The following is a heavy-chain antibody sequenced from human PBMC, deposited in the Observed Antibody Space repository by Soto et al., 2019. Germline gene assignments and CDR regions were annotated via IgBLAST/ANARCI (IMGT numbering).Heavy chain of an antibody. D-gene: IGHD1-26*01. V-gene: IGHV5-51*01. CDR1: GYRFANYW. CDR3: ARFPSGRDPNWFDP. CDR2: IYPDDSDT. J-gene: IGHJ5*02. Sequence: GESLKISCKASGYRFANYWIGRVRQMPGKGLELMGIIYPDDSDTRYSPSFQGQVTISADKSITTAYLQWSSLKASDTAMYYCARFPSGRDPNWFDPWGQGTLVTVSS.